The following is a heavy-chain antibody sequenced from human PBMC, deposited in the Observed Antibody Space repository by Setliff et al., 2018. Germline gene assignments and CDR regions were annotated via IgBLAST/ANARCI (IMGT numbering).Heavy chain of an antibody. Sequence: SETLSLTCTVSGGSISSSGYYWGWIRQPPGKGLEWIGSIYYSGSTHYNPSLKSRVTISVDTSKNQFSLKLSSVTAADTAVYYCAREERYYNFWSGYFDYWGQGTLVTVSS. CDR2: IYYSGST. CDR3: AREERYYNFWSGYFDY. V-gene: IGHV4-39*07. D-gene: IGHD3-3*01. J-gene: IGHJ4*02. CDR1: GGSISSSGYY.